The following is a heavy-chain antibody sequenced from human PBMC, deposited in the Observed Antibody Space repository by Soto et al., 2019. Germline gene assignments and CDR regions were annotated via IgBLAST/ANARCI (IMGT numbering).Heavy chain of an antibody. J-gene: IGHJ4*01. CDR3: ARLGGVAARTFDY. Sequence: SETLSLTCTVSGGSINDFYWSWIRQPPGKGLEWIGYIYYSGRTDYNLSLRSRVTISVDPSKTQFSLNLRSLNTADTAVYYCARLGGVAARTFDYWGHGPLVTVAS. CDR2: IYYSGRT. CDR1: GGSINDFY. D-gene: IGHD6-6*01. V-gene: IGHV4-59*01.